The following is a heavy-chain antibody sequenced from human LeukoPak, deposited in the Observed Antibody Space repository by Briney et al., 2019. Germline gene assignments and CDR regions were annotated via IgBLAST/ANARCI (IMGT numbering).Heavy chain of an antibody. CDR3: ARVAVRDYGDYVGDY. Sequence: PGGSLRLSCAASGFTVSSNYMSWVRQAPGKGLEWVSVIYSGGSTYYADSVEGRFTISRDNSKNTPYLQMNSLRAEDTAVYYCARVAVRDYGDYVGDYWGQGTLVTVSS. CDR1: GFTVSSNY. D-gene: IGHD4-17*01. V-gene: IGHV3-53*01. J-gene: IGHJ4*02. CDR2: IYSGGST.